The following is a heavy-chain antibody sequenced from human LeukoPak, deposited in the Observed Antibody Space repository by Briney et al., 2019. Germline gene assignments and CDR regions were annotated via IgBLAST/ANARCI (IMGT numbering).Heavy chain of an antibody. J-gene: IGHJ3*02. Sequence: GGSLRLSCAASGFTFSSYAMSWVRQAPGKGLEWVSVISGSGDSTHYADSVKGRFTISRDNSKNTVYLQMNSLRAEDTAVYYCARDGVVVDDAFDIWGQGTMVTVSS. D-gene: IGHD2-15*01. V-gene: IGHV3-23*01. CDR1: GFTFSSYA. CDR3: ARDGVVVDDAFDI. CDR2: ISGSGDST.